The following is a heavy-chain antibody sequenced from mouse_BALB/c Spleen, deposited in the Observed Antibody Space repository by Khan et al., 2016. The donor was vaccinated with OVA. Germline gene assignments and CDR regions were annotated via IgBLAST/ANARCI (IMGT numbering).Heavy chain of an antibody. CDR2: IWAGGST. J-gene: IGHJ2*01. V-gene: IGHV2-9*02. Sequence: QVQLKESGPGLVAPSQSLSITCTVSGFSLTRHGIHWVRQPPGKGLEWLGIIWAGGSTNYNSALMSRLSITQYSFKCQVFLKMNSLQTDDTAIYYCARNREPDYFDYWGQGTTLTVSS. CDR1: GFSLTRHG. CDR3: ARNREPDYFDY.